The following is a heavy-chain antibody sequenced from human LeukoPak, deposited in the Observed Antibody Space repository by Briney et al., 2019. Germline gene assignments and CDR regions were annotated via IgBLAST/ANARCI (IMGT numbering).Heavy chain of an antibody. V-gene: IGHV3-21*05. D-gene: IGHD6-19*01. Sequence: GGSLRLSCAASGFTFSSYEMNWVRQAPGKGLEWVSYISSSNSYIYYADSVKGRFTISRDNAKNSLYLQMNTLRAEDTAVYYCARDHFAVAGNLDYWGQGTLVTVSS. CDR2: ISSSNSYI. CDR1: GFTFSSYE. CDR3: ARDHFAVAGNLDY. J-gene: IGHJ4*02.